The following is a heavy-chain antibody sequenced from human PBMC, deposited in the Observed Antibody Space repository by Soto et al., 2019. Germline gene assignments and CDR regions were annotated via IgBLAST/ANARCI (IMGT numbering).Heavy chain of an antibody. CDR3: AKTGTDGSWFDP. CDR2: IDWDDDK. V-gene: IGHV2-70*04. J-gene: IGHJ5*02. D-gene: IGHD1-1*01. CDR1: GFSLSTSGMR. Sequence: TLVNPTQTLTVTCTFSGFSLSTSGMRVSWIRQPPGKALEWLARIDWDDDKYYSTSLRTRLTISKDTSKNPVVLTMTNMDPVDTATYYCAKTGTDGSWFDPWGQGTLVTVYS.